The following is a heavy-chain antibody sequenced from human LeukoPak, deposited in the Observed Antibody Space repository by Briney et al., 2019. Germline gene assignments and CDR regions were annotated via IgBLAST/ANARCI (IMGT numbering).Heavy chain of an antibody. CDR2: INSNGDEI. J-gene: IGHJ4*02. D-gene: IGHD6-6*01. V-gene: IGHV3-23*01. CDR1: GLTFSTYA. Sequence: GGSLRLSCAASGLTFSTYAMTWVRQAPGKGREWVSGINSNGDEIYYADSVRGRFTISRDNSNNALYLQMDSLRAEDTAVYYCANWIGSSSRDYWGQGTLVTVSS. CDR3: ANWIGSSSRDY.